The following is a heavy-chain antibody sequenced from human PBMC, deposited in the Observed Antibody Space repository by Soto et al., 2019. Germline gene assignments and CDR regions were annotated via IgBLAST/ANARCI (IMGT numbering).Heavy chain of an antibody. CDR2: INHSGST. V-gene: IGHV4-34*01. Sequence: SETLSLTCAVYGGSFSGYYWSWIRQPPGKGLEWIGEINHSGSTNYNPSLKSRVTISVDTSKNQFSLKLSSVTAADTAVYYCARVDAGYDFWSGYYTGADYWGQGTLVTVSS. CDR3: ARVDAGYDFWSGYYTGADY. CDR1: GGSFSGYY. J-gene: IGHJ4*02. D-gene: IGHD3-3*01.